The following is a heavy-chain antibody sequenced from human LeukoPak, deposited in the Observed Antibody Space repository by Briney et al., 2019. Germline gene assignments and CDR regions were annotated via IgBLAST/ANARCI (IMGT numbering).Heavy chain of an antibody. J-gene: IGHJ6*02. Sequence: ASVTVSCKASGYTFTSYFMHWLRQAPGQGLEWMGIINPSGGSTSYAQKFQGRVTITRTTSTSTVYMELSSLRSEDTAVCYCARVELNYGMDVWGQGTTVTVSS. CDR1: GYTFTSYF. CDR2: INPSGGST. CDR3: ARVELNYGMDV. V-gene: IGHV1-46*01. D-gene: IGHD1-26*01.